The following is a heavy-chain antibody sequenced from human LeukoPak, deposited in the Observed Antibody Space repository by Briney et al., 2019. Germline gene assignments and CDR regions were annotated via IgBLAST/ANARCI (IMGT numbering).Heavy chain of an antibody. Sequence: GASVKVSCKASGYTFTGYYMHWVRQAPGQGLEWMGWINPNSGGSNNAQKFQGRVTMTRDTSISTVFMELSRLIFDDTAVYYCARRVGPSRPLHDWGQGTLVTVSS. D-gene: IGHD2-21*02. J-gene: IGHJ4*02. CDR2: INPNSGGS. CDR1: GYTFTGYY. V-gene: IGHV1-2*02. CDR3: ARRVGPSRPLHD.